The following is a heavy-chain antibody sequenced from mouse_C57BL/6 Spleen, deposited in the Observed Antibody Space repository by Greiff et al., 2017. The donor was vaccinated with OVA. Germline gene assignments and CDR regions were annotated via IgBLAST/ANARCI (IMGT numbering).Heavy chain of an antibody. CDR1: GYAFTNYL. Sequence: VQLQQSGAELVRPGTSVKVSCKASGYAFTNYLIEWVKQRPGQGLEWIGVINPGSGGTNYNEKFKGKATLTADKSSSTAYMQLSSLTSEDSAVYFCARAGFRRDAMDYWGQGTSVTVSS. V-gene: IGHV1-54*01. CDR3: ARAGFRRDAMDY. J-gene: IGHJ4*01. CDR2: INPGSGGT.